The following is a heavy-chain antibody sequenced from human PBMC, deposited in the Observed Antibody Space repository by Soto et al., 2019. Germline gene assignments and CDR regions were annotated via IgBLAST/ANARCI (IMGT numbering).Heavy chain of an antibody. CDR2: ISGSGGST. CDR1: GFTFSSYA. CDR3: AKDGGDYDFWSGYFNYYYYGMDV. D-gene: IGHD3-3*01. V-gene: IGHV3-23*01. J-gene: IGHJ6*02. Sequence: PGGSLRLSCAASGFTFSSYAMSWVRQAPGKGLEWVSAISGSGGSTYYADSVKGRFTISRDNSKNTLYLQMNSLRAEDTAVYYCAKDGGDYDFWSGYFNYYYYGMDVWGQGTTVTVSS.